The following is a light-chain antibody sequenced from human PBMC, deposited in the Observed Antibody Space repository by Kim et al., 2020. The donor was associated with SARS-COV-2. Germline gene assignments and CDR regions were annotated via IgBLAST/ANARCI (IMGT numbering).Light chain of an antibody. CDR1: QSLVHSDGSTY. J-gene: IGKJ2*01. Sequence: EVVLTQSPLSLPVTLGQPASIYCRSSQSLVHSDGSTYLNWFHQRPGQSPRRLIYKVSTRDSGVPDRFSGSGSGTDFTLRISRVEAEDVGVYYCMQGTHWLYTFGQGTKLEI. V-gene: IGKV2-30*02. CDR2: KVS. CDR3: MQGTHWLYT.